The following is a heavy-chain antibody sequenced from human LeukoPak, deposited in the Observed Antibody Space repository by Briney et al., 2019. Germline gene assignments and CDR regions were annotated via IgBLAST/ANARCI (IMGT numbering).Heavy chain of an antibody. CDR2: INHSGST. J-gene: IGHJ4*02. CDR3: ARGPLVDTAMVPLDY. V-gene: IGHV4-34*01. Sequence: SETLSLTCAVYGGSFSGYYYNWIRQAPGKGLEWIGEINHSGSTNDNPSLKSRVTMSVDTSKNQFSLKLSSVTAADTAVYYCARGPLVDTAMVPLDYWGQGTLVTVSS. D-gene: IGHD5-18*01. CDR1: GGSFSGYY.